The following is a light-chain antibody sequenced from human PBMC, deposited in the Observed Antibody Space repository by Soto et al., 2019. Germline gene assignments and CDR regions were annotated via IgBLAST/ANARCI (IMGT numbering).Light chain of an antibody. Sequence: QSALTQPPSASGTPGQRVIISCSGSSSNIGSNYVYWYQQLPGTAPKLLISKNNQRPSGVPDRFSGSKSGTSASLAISGLRSEDEADYYCAAWDDSLSGGVFGTGTKLTVL. V-gene: IGLV1-47*01. CDR1: SSNIGSNY. J-gene: IGLJ1*01. CDR3: AAWDDSLSGGV. CDR2: KNN.